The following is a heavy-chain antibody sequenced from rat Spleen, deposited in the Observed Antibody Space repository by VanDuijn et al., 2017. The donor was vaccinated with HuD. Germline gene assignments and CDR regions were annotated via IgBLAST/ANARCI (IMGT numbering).Heavy chain of an antibody. D-gene: IGHD1-12*03. CDR1: GFTFSNYW. CDR2: ISPSGGST. V-gene: IGHV5-31*01. Sequence: EVQLVESGGGLVQPGRSLKLSCVASGFTFSNYWMTWIRQAPGKGLEWVASISPSGGSTYYRDSVKGRFTISRDNAKSTLYLQMDSLRSEDTATYYCATPNYDGYYPDYWGQGVMVTVSS. CDR3: ATPNYDGYYPDY. J-gene: IGHJ2*01.